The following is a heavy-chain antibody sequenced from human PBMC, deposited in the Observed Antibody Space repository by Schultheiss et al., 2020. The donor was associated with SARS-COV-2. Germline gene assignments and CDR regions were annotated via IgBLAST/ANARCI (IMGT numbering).Heavy chain of an antibody. J-gene: IGHJ4*02. V-gene: IGHV1-18*04. CDR1: GYTFTSYG. CDR2: ISAYNGNT. Sequence: ASVKVSCKASGYTFTSYGISWVRQAPGQGLEWMGWISAYNGNTNYAQKLQGRVTMTTDTSTSTAYMELRSLRSDDTAVYYCASSYCGGECYQTPYHFDYWGQGTLVTVSS. CDR3: ASSYCGGECYQTPYHFDY. D-gene: IGHD2-21*01.